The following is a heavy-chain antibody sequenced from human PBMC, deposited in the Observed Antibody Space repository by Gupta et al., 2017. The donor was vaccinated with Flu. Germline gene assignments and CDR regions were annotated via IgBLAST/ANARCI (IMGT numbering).Heavy chain of an antibody. CDR1: GFSFSSYW. V-gene: IGHV3-74*01. D-gene: IGHD3-10*01. Sequence: EVQLVESGGGLVQLGGSLRLSCEDSGFSFSSYWLHWVRQAPGKGRVWVSRIKSDGSPTTDAYSVKGRLTISRDNAKNTLYLQMNSLGAEDTAVYYCARGRSGSYCIDSWGQGTLVTVSS. CDR2: IKSDGSPT. CDR3: ARGRSGSYCIDS. J-gene: IGHJ4*02.